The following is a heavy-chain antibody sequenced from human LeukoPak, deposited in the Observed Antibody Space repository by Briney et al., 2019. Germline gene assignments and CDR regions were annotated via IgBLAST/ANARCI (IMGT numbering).Heavy chain of an antibody. CDR2: ISGSGGST. CDR1: GFTFSSYE. Sequence: GGSLRLSCAASGFTFSSYEMNWVRQAPGKGLEWVSAISGSGGSTYYADSVKGRFTISRDNSKNTLYLQMNSLRAEDTAVYYCAKDLMPYFDYWGQGTLVTVSS. CDR3: AKDLMPYFDY. D-gene: IGHD2-2*01. J-gene: IGHJ4*02. V-gene: IGHV3-23*01.